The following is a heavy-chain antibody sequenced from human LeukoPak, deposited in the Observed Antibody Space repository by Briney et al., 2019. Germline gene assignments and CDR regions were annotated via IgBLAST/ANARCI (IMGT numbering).Heavy chain of an antibody. V-gene: IGHV1-18*01. J-gene: IGHJ4*02. CDR3: ARDPELRLFDY. CDR1: GYTFTTYS. D-gene: IGHD1-26*01. CDR2: ISTYNGNT. Sequence: ASVKVSCKASGYTFTTYSISWVRQAPGQGLEWMGWISTYNGNTKYPQKLQGRVIMTTDTSTSTAYMELRSLTSDDTAVYYCARDPELRLFDYWGQGTLVTVSS.